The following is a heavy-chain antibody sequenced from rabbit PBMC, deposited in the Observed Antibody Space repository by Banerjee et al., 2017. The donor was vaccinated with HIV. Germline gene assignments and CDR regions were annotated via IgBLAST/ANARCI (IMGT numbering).Heavy chain of an antibody. D-gene: IGHD4-1*01. V-gene: IGHV1S45*01. CDR2: IYPDYSSR. CDR1: GFSFSVSYY. J-gene: IGHJ4*01. Sequence: QEQLEESGGDLVKPEGSLTLTCTASGFSFSVSYYMCWVRQAPGKGLEWIGCIYPDYSSRDCARWAKGRFAISKASAATVTLQMTSLTAADTATYFCARDLAGVIGWKFGLWGPGTLVAVS. CDR3: ARDLAGVIGWKFGL.